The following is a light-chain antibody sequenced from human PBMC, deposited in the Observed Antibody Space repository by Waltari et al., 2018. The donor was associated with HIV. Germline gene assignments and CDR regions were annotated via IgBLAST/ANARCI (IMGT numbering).Light chain of an antibody. CDR1: YSNIGSDN. Sequence: QRVTISCSGSYSNIGSDNVYWYQHLPGTAPKLLIYKNIQRPSGVPDRFSGSKSGASAYLAISGLRSEDEADYYCTGWDASLSEYVFGPGTRVTV. V-gene: IGLV1-47*01. J-gene: IGLJ1*01. CDR2: KNI. CDR3: TGWDASLSEYV.